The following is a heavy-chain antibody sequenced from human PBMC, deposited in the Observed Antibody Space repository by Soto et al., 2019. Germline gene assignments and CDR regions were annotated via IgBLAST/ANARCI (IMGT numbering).Heavy chain of an antibody. D-gene: IGHD4-17*01. Sequence: QVQLVQSGAEVTKPGSSVKVSCKASGGTFSSYAISWVRQAPGQGLEWMGGIIPIFGTANYAQKFQGRVTITADESTSTAYMELGSLRSVDTAVYYCARDECDYGAVDIGGQGTMVTVSS. CDR2: IIPIFGTA. V-gene: IGHV1-69*12. CDR3: ARDECDYGAVDI. J-gene: IGHJ3*02. CDR1: GGTFSSYA.